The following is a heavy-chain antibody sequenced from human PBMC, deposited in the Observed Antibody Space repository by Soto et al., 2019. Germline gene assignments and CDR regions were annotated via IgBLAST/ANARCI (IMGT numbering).Heavy chain of an antibody. CDR1: GFTFSDYY. CDR2: ISSSGSTI. V-gene: IGHV3-11*01. J-gene: IGHJ4*02. CDR3: ARDYHCSGGSCYPVDLWYFAY. D-gene: IGHD2-15*01. Sequence: QVQLVESGGGLVKPGGSLRLSCAASGFTFSDYYMSWIRQAPGKGLEWVSYISSSGSTIYYADSVKGRFTISRDNAKNSLFLQMNSLRAEDTAVYYCARDYHCSGGSCYPVDLWYFAYWGQGTLVTVSS.